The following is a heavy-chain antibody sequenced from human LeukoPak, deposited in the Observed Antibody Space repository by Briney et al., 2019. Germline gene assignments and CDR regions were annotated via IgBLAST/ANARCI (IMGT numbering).Heavy chain of an antibody. V-gene: IGHV3-21*01. CDR3: ARDNPRGIITVAGNFDY. D-gene: IGHD6-19*01. Sequence: PGGFLRLSCAASGFTFSSYSMNWVRQAPGKGLEWVSSISSTSNYMYYADSVKGRFTISRDNAKSSLYLQMNSLRAEDTAVYYCARDNPRGIITVAGNFDYWGQGTLVTVSS. CDR1: GFTFSSYS. J-gene: IGHJ4*02. CDR2: ISSTSNYM.